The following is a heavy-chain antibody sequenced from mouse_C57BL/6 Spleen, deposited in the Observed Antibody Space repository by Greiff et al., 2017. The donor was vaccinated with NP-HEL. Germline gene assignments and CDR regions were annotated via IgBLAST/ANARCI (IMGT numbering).Heavy chain of an antibody. CDR2: INYDGSST. CDR1: GFTFSDYY. Sequence: EVMLVESEGGLVQPGSSMKLSCTASGFTFSDYYMAWVRQVPEKGLEWVANINYDGSSTYYLDSLKSRFIISRDNAKNILYLQMSSLKSEDTATYYCARGPDYYGSPYFDYWGQGTTLTVSS. CDR3: ARGPDYYGSPYFDY. D-gene: IGHD1-1*01. J-gene: IGHJ2*01. V-gene: IGHV5-16*01.